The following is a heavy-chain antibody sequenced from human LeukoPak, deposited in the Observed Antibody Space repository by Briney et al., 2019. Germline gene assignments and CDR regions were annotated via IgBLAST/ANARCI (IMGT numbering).Heavy chain of an antibody. CDR1: GGSFSGYY. CDR2: INHSGST. Sequence: RPSETLSLTCAVYGGSFSGYYWSRIRQPPGKGLEWIGEINHSGSTNYNPSLKSRVTISVDTSKNQFSLKLSSVTAADTAVYYCAGRYYDFWSGPREAFDIWGQGTMVTVSS. J-gene: IGHJ3*02. V-gene: IGHV4-34*01. CDR3: AGRYYDFWSGPREAFDI. D-gene: IGHD3-3*01.